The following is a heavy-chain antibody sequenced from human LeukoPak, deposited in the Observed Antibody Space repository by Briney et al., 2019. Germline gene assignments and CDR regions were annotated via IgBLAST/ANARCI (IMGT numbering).Heavy chain of an antibody. V-gene: IGHV4-39*07. CDR2: IDYSGST. CDR3: ASLSDYYYDSLHAFDV. J-gene: IGHJ3*01. CDR1: GDSSSNSIYY. D-gene: IGHD3-22*01. Sequence: SETLSLTCTVSGDSSSNSIYYWGWIRQPPGKGLEWIGSIDYSGSTYYNPSLKSRATISIDTSTNQFSLKLSSLTAADTAVYYCASLSDYYYDSLHAFDVWGQGTLVTVSS.